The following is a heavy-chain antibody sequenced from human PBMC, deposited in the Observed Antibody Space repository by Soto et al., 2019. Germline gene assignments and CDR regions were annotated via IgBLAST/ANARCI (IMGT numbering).Heavy chain of an antibody. CDR3: ARASDGYRSGWYVGYFDY. CDR1: GYTFTSYG. J-gene: IGHJ4*02. D-gene: IGHD6-19*01. Sequence: QVQLVQSGGEVRKPGASVKVSCKASGYTFTSYGVSWVRQAPGQGLEWMGWIRAYTDYTNYAQKFQGRVTITTDTSTSTAYMELRSLISDDTAVYYCARASDGYRSGWYVGYFDYWGQGTLVTVSS. V-gene: IGHV1-18*04. CDR2: IRAYTDYT.